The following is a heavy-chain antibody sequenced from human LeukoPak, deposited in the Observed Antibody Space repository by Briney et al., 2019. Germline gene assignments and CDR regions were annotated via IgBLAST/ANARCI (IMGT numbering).Heavy chain of an antibody. Sequence: PSETLSLTCTVSGGSISSSSNYWGWIRQPPGKGLEWIGTIYYSGRTYYNPSLKSRVTISVDTSKNQFSLKLSSVTAADTAVYYCARTPYYDYVRGSYRYELYYFDYWGQGTLVTVSS. CDR1: GGSISSSSNY. V-gene: IGHV4-39*01. CDR2: IYYSGRT. D-gene: IGHD3-16*02. J-gene: IGHJ4*02. CDR3: ARTPYYDYVRGSYRYELYYFDY.